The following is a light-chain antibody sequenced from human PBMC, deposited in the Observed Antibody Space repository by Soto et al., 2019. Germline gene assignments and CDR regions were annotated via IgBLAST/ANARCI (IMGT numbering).Light chain of an antibody. CDR2: EVS. CDR3: SSYTSSTPYL. V-gene: IGLV2-14*01. Sequence: QSVLTQPASVSGSPGQSITISCTGTSSDVGGYNYVSWYQLHPGKAPKLMVYEVSNRPSGVSNRFSGSKSGNTASLTISGLQAEDEDDYYCSSYTSSTPYLFGTGTKVAVL. J-gene: IGLJ1*01. CDR1: SSDVGGYNY.